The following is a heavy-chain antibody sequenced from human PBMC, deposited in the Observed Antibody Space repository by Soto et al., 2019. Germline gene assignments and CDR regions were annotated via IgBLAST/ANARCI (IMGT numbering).Heavy chain of an antibody. Sequence: SQPLSLSRTITISSISSYYWSWIRQPPGKGLEWIGYIYYSGSTNYNPSLKSRVTISVDTSKNQFSLKLSSVTAADTAVYYCARVWGGAFDIWGQGTMVT. J-gene: IGHJ3*02. CDR2: IYYSGST. CDR3: ARVWGGAFDI. CDR1: ISSISSYY. D-gene: IGHD3-10*01. V-gene: IGHV4-59*01.